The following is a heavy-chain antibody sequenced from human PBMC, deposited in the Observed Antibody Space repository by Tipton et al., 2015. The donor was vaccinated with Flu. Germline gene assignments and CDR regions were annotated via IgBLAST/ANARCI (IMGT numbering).Heavy chain of an antibody. CDR1: GGSFSGYY. CDR2: INHSGST. V-gene: IGHV4-34*01. CDR3: ARGSGYASAYLDF. J-gene: IGHJ4*02. Sequence: TLSLTCAVYGGSFSGYYWSWIRQPPGKGLEWIGEINHSGSTNYNPSLKSRVTISVDTSKNQFSLKMTSLTAADTAVYYCARGSGYASAYLDFWGQGTLVTVSS. D-gene: IGHD5-12*01.